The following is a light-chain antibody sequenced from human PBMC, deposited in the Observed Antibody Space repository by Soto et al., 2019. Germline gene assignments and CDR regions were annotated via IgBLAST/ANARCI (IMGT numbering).Light chain of an antibody. V-gene: IGLV2-23*02. CDR1: RSDVGSYNL. J-gene: IGLJ1*01. CDR3: CSYAGSYTHV. Sequence: QSALTQPASVSGSPGQSITIPCTGTRSDVGSYNLVSWYQQHPGQAPKLIIYEVTKRPSGVPDRFSGSKSGNTASLTISGLQAEDEADYYCCSYAGSYTHVFGTGTKVTVL. CDR2: EVT.